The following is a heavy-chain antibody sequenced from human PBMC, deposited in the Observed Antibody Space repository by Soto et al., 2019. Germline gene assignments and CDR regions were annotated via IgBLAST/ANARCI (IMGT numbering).Heavy chain of an antibody. V-gene: IGHV4-4*02. CDR1: GGSFTSNNW. J-gene: IGHJ4*02. CDR3: ASRDPGTSVDY. Sequence: SETLSLTCAVSGGSFTSNNWWTWVRQPPGQGLEWIGEIYRTGSTNYNPSLRSRVTISLDKSENQFSLKVTSLTAADTAVYYCASRDPGTSVDYWGQGTLVTVS. CDR2: IYRTGST. D-gene: IGHD1-7*01.